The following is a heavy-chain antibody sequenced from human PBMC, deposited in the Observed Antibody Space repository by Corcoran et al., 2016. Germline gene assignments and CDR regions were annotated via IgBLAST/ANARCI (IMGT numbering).Heavy chain of an antibody. CDR3: ARGGFVVVPAAIKGAEYFQH. D-gene: IGHD2-2*01. V-gene: IGHV4-38-2*02. CDR1: GYSISSGYY. J-gene: IGHJ1*01. Sequence: QVQLQESGPGLVKPSETLSLTCTVSGYSISSGYYWGWIRQPPGKGLEWIGSIYHSGSTYYNPSLKSRVTISVDTSKNQFSLKLSSVTAADTAVYYCARGGFVVVPAAIKGAEYFQHWGQGTLVTVSS. CDR2: IYHSGST.